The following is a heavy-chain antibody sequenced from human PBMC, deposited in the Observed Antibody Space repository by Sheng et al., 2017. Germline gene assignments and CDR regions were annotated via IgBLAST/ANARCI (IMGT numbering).Heavy chain of an antibody. Sequence: QVQLVQSGAEVKKPGSSVKVSCKASGGTFSSYGISWVRQAPGQGLEWMGGIIPIVGIANYAQKFQGRVTITADKSTSTAYMELSSLRSEDTAVYYCARATVSYSRQKTLMIDAFDIWGQGTMVTVSS. CDR1: GGTFSSYG. V-gene: IGHV1-69*04. D-gene: IGHD4-17*01. CDR2: IIPIVGIA. CDR3: ARATVSYSRQKTLMIDAFDI. J-gene: IGHJ3*02.